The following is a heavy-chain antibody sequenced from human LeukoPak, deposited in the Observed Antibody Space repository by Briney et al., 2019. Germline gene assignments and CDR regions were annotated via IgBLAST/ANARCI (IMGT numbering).Heavy chain of an antibody. Sequence: GASVKVSCKASGYTFTSYGISWVRQAPGQGLEWMGRIIPIFGIANYAQKFQGRVTITADKSTSTAYMELSSLRSEDTAVYYCARDYPTRDYDFWSGRNVNWFDPWGQGTLVTVSS. CDR2: IIPIFGIA. J-gene: IGHJ5*02. CDR3: ARDYPTRDYDFWSGRNVNWFDP. V-gene: IGHV1-69*04. CDR1: GYTFTSYG. D-gene: IGHD3-3*01.